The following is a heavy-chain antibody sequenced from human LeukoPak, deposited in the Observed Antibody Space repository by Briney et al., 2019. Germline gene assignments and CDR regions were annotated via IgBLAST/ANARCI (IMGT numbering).Heavy chain of an antibody. Sequence: SETLSLTCAVSTYSITNDYHWAWIRQSPGKGLEWIGSIYHTGKTYYNPAHKTRVTISVDASKDQFSLRLTSVTASDTAVYFCARHVSGNVWFFDDWGQGTLVIVSS. J-gene: IGHJ4*02. D-gene: IGHD1-26*01. CDR2: IYHTGKT. CDR3: ARHVSGNVWFFDD. V-gene: IGHV4-38-2*01. CDR1: TYSITNDYH.